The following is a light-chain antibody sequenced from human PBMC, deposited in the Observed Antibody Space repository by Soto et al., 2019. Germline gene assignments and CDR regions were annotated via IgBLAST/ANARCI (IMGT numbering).Light chain of an antibody. CDR1: NVGGKS. V-gene: IGLV3-21*02. Sequence: SYELTQPPSVSVAPGPTARITRGGDNVGGKSVQWYQRKPGQASVLVLYDARDRSSWIPERFSGTNSGNTATLSISSAEAGDEADFYCQVWDTITDQYIFGSGTNVTVL. J-gene: IGLJ1*01. CDR2: DAR. CDR3: QVWDTITDQYI.